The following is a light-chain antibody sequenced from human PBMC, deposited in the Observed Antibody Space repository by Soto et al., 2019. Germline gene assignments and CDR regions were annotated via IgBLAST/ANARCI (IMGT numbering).Light chain of an antibody. CDR2: ESD. CDR1: NSNIGNNY. J-gene: IGLJ2*01. V-gene: IGLV1-51*02. CDR3: GTWDSRLSGYVV. Sequence: QSVLMQPPSVSAAPGQKVTISCSGSNSNIGNNYVSWYQHVPGTAPRLVIYESDKRPPGIPDRFSGSKSGTSATLGITGLQTGDEADYYCGTWDSRLSGYVVFGGGTKLTVL.